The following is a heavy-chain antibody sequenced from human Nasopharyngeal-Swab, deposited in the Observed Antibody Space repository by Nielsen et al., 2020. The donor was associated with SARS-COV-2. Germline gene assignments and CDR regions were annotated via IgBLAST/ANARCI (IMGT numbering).Heavy chain of an antibody. Sequence: GGSLKISCVDSGFRDYSMNWVRQAPGKGLEWVSSISSSSSDIYYADSVKGRFTISRDSAKNSLYLQMNNLRAEDTAVYYCARGYCSSGSCYAKHYGMDVWGQGTTVTVSS. J-gene: IGHJ6*02. D-gene: IGHD2-15*01. CDR2: ISSSSSDI. V-gene: IGHV3-21*01. CDR1: GFRDYS. CDR3: ARGYCSSGSCYAKHYGMDV.